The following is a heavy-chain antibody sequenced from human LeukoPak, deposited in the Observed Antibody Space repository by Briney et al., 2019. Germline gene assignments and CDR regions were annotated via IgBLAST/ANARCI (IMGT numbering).Heavy chain of an antibody. CDR3: PGFDY. J-gene: IGHJ4*02. CDR1: GFTFSSYW. D-gene: IGHD3-3*01. CDR2: INSDGNST. Sequence: PGGSLRLSCAASGFTFSSYWMYWVRQAPGKGLVWVSCINSDGNSTSYADSVKGRFTISRDNAKNTLYYCARALVLGITIFGVVPGFDYWGQGSLVTVSS. V-gene: IGHV3-74*01.